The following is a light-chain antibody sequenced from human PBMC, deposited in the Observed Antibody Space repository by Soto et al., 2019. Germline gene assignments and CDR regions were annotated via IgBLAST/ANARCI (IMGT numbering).Light chain of an antibody. CDR2: DAS. CDR3: HHRRNWPPGLFT. CDR1: QSVSSY. Sequence: EIVLTQSPATLSLSPGERATLSCRASQSVSSYLAWYQQKPGQAPRLLIYDASNRATGIPARFSGSGSGTDFALTISSLEPEYFAVSYCHHRRNWPPGLFTFGPGTKVDIK. V-gene: IGKV3-11*01. J-gene: IGKJ3*01.